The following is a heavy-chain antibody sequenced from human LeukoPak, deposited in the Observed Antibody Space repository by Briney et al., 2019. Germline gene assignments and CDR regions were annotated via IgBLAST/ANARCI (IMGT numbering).Heavy chain of an antibody. CDR1: GGSISSYY. CDR2: IYYSGST. D-gene: IGHD5-12*01. V-gene: IGHV4-59*01. J-gene: IGHJ4*02. CDR3: ASTAGYSGYDY. Sequence: PSETLSLTCTVSGGSISSYYWSWIRQPPGKGPEWIGYIYYSGSTNYNPSLKSRVTISVDTSKNQFPLKLSSVTAADTAVYYCASTAGYSGYDYWGQGTLVTVSS.